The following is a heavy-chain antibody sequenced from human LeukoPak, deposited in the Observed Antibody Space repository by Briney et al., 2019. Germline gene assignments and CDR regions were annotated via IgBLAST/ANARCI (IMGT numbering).Heavy chain of an antibody. CDR1: GGSISSYY. J-gene: IGHJ4*02. V-gene: IGHV4-59*12. Sequence: SETLSLTCTVSGGSISSYYWSWIRQPPGKGLEWIGYIYYSGSTNYNPSLKSQVTISVDTSKNQFSLKLSSVTAADTAVYYCARIAVAAHPVWGQGTLVTVSS. CDR3: ARIAVAAHPV. D-gene: IGHD6-19*01. CDR2: IYYSGST.